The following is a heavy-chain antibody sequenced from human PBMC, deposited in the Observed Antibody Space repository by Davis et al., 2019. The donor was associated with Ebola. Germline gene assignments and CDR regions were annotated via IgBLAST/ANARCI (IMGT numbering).Heavy chain of an antibody. D-gene: IGHD3-10*01. CDR2: TYYTSKWFN. CDR3: ARGWSRGGMDV. V-gene: IGHV6-1*01. J-gene: IGHJ6*04. Sequence: HSQTLSLTCAISGDSVYGKNGAWNWIRQSPSRGLEWLGRTYYTSKWFNDYAVSVKSRITINPDTSKNQFSLQLNSVTPEDTALYYCARGWSRGGMDVWGEGTTVTVSS. CDR1: GDSVYGKNGA.